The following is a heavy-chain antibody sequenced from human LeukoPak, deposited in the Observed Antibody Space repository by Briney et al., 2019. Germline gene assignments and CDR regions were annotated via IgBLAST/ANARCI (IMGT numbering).Heavy chain of an antibody. CDR1: GFTFDDYG. V-gene: IGHV3-20*04. Sequence: GGSLRLSCAASGFTFDDYGMSWVRQAPGKGLEWVSGINWNGGSTGYADSVKGRFTISRDNAKNSLYLQMNGLRAEDTALYYCARGPPRNYWRDYYYYMDVWGKGTTVTVSS. J-gene: IGHJ6*03. CDR2: INWNGGST. D-gene: IGHD2-8*02. CDR3: ARGPPRNYWRDYYYYMDV.